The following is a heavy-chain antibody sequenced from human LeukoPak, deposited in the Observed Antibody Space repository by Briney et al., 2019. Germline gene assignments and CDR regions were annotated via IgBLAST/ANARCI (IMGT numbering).Heavy chain of an antibody. D-gene: IGHD6-13*01. V-gene: IGHV1-69*05. CDR2: IIPIFGTA. Sequence: ASVKVSCKASGGTFSSYAISWVRQAPGQGLEWMGGIIPIFGTANYAQKFQGRGTITTDESTSTAYMELRSLRSDDTAVYYCARWLAAASNWFDPWGQGTLVTVSS. CDR3: ARWLAAASNWFDP. CDR1: GGTFSSYA. J-gene: IGHJ5*02.